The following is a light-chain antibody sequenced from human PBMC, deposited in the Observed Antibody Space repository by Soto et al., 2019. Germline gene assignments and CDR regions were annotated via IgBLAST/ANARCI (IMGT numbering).Light chain of an antibody. Sequence: EIVMTQSPDTLSLSPGEKATLSCRASQSVTSTYLAWYQQRPGQAPRLLISAASSRATGIPDRFSGSGSGTDFTLTISRLEPEDFAVYYCQQYGSSPRTFGQGTKVDI. CDR3: QQYGSSPRT. CDR2: AAS. CDR1: QSVTSTY. V-gene: IGKV3-20*01. J-gene: IGKJ1*01.